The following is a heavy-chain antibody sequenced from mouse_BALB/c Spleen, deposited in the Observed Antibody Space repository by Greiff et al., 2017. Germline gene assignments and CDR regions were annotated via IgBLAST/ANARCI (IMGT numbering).Heavy chain of an antibody. V-gene: IGHV1-7*01. D-gene: IGHD2-4*01. CDR1: GYTFTSYW. CDR3: ARGDYLSMDY. J-gene: IGHJ4*01. Sequence: VHLVESGAELAKPGASVKMSCKASGYTFTSYWMHWVKQRPGQGLEWIGYINPSTGYTEYNQKFKDKATLTADKSSSTAYMQLSSLTSEDSAVYYCARGDYLSMDYWGQGTSVTVSS. CDR2: INPSTGYT.